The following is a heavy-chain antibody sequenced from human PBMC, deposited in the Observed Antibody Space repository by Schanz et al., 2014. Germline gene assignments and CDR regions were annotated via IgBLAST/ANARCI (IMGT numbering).Heavy chain of an antibody. V-gene: IGHV1-8*01. D-gene: IGHD6-13*01. J-gene: IGHJ4*02. CDR2: MNPNSGNT. Sequence: QVHLVQSGAEVKKPGASVKVSCKASGYNITSNDVTWVRQATGQGLEWMGWMNPNSGNTGYAQKFQGRVTMTRNTSISTAYMELSSLRSEDTAVYYCASSGVGYSSSWDFDYSGQGTLVNVSS. CDR1: GYNITSND. CDR3: ASSGVGYSSSWDFDY.